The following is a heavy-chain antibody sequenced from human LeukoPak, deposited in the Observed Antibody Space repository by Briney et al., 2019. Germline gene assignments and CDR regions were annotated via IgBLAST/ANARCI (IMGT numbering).Heavy chain of an antibody. V-gene: IGHV1-18*01. CDR3: ARDKAYSGSSDAFDI. J-gene: IGHJ3*02. Sequence: WASVKVSCKASGYTFTSYGISWVRQAPGQGLEWMGWISAYNGNTNYAQKLQGRVTMTTDTSTSTAYMELRSLRSDDTAVYYCARDKAYSGSSDAFDIWGQGTMVTVSS. D-gene: IGHD1-26*01. CDR2: ISAYNGNT. CDR1: GYTFTSYG.